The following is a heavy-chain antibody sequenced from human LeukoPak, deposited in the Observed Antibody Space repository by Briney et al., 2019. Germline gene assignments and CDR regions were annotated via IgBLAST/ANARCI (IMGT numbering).Heavy chain of an antibody. Sequence: SVKVSCKASGGTFSSYAISWVRQAPGQGLEWMGGIIPIFGTANYAQKFQGRVTITADESTSTAYMELSSPRSEDTAVYYCAREVEPLYYYYYMDVWGKGTTVTVSS. CDR2: IIPIFGTA. V-gene: IGHV1-69*13. J-gene: IGHJ6*03. CDR1: GGTFSSYA. D-gene: IGHD5-24*01. CDR3: AREVEPLYYYYYMDV.